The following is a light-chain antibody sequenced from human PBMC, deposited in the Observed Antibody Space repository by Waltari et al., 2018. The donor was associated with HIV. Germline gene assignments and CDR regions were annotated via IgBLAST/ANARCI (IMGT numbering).Light chain of an antibody. CDR3: NSRDSSGHHVV. J-gene: IGLJ2*01. CDR2: GRN. Sequence: SSELTQDPAVSVALGQPVRITCQGDSLSRYYARGYQEKPGQAPVLVIYGRNNRPSGIPDRFSGSSSGNTASLTITGAQAEDEADYYCNSRDSSGHHVVFGGGTKLTVL. V-gene: IGLV3-19*01. CDR1: SLSRYY.